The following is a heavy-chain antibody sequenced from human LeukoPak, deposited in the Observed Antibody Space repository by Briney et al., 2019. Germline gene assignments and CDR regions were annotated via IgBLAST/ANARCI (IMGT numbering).Heavy chain of an antibody. Sequence: PGRSLRLSCAASGFTFSSYGMHWVRQAPGKGLEWVAVIWYDGSNKYYADSVKGRFTISRDNSKNTLYLQMNSLRAEDTAVYYCAKSPLPSPGEGWLSFLDYWGQGTLVTVSS. CDR2: IWYDGSNK. CDR1: GFTFSSYG. D-gene: IGHD3-22*01. CDR3: AKSPLPSPGEGWLSFLDY. V-gene: IGHV3-33*06. J-gene: IGHJ4*02.